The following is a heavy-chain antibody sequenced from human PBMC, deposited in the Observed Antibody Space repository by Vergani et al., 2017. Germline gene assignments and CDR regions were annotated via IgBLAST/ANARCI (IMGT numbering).Heavy chain of an antibody. CDR1: GFTFSSYA. CDR2: ISGSGGST. D-gene: IGHD3-9*01. CDR3: AKDRLRYFDWLWDYGAFDI. J-gene: IGHJ3*02. Sequence: EVQLVESGGGLVKPGGSLRLSCAASGFTFSSYAMSWVRQAPGKGLEWVSAISGSGGSTYYADSVKGRFTISRDKSKNTLYLQMNSLRAEDTAVYYCAKDRLRYFDWLWDYGAFDIWGQGTMVTVSS. V-gene: IGHV3-23*04.